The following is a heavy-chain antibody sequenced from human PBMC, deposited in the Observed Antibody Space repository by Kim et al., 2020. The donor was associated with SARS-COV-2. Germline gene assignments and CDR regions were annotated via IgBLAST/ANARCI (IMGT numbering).Heavy chain of an antibody. CDR1: GYTFTSYA. Sequence: ASVKVSCKASGYTFTSYAMHWVRQAPGQRLEWMGWINAGNGNTKYSQKFQGRVTITRDTSASTAYMELSSLRSEDTAVYYCARVGSSGDDAFDIWGQGTMVTVSS. CDR3: ARVGSSGDDAFDI. CDR2: INAGNGNT. J-gene: IGHJ3*02. D-gene: IGHD6-19*01. V-gene: IGHV1-3*01.